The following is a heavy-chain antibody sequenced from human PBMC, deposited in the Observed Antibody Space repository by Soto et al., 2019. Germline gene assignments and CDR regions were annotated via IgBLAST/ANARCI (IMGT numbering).Heavy chain of an antibody. CDR3: ARELEAWFDP. J-gene: IGHJ5*02. V-gene: IGHV3-30-3*01. CDR2: ISYDGSNK. Sequence: QVQLVESGGGVVQPGRSLRLSCAASGFTFSSYAIHWVRQAPGKGLDWVAVISYDGSNKYYADSVKGRFTVSRDNSKNTVYLQMNSLRVEDTAVYYCARELEAWFDPWGQGTLVTVSS. CDR1: GFTFSSYA.